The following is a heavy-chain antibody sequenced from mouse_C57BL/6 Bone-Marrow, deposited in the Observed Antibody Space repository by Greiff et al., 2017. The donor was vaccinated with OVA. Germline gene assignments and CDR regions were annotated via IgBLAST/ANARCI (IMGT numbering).Heavy chain of an antibody. Sequence: EVQLVQSGGGLVKPGASLKLSCAASGFTFSDYGMHWVRQAPEKGLEWVAYISSGSSTIYYADTVKGRFTLSRDNAKNTLFLQMTSLRSEDTAMYYCARASSSPFAYWGQGTLVTVSA. CDR1: GFTFSDYG. V-gene: IGHV5-17*01. CDR3: ARASSSPFAY. CDR2: ISSGSSTI. J-gene: IGHJ3*01. D-gene: IGHD1-1*01.